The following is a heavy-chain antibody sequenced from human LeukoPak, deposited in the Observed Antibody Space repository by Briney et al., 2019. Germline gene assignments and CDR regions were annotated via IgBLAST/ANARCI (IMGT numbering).Heavy chain of an antibody. CDR3: ARDIGRPEGGYYYMDV. J-gene: IGHJ6*03. V-gene: IGHV1-69*06. CDR1: GVTFDSSD. D-gene: IGHD1-26*01. Sequence: SVKVSCKASGVTFDSSDISWVRQAPGQGLEWMGGIIPIFGSAIYAQKFQGRVTITADTSTSTAYMELTSLRSEDTAMYYCARDIGRPEGGYYYMDVWGKGTTVIVSS. CDR2: IIPIFGSA.